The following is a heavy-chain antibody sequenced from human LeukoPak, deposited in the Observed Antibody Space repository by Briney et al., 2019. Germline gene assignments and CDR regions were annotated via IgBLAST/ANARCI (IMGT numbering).Heavy chain of an antibody. D-gene: IGHD1-26*01. V-gene: IGHV3-23*01. J-gene: IGHJ4*02. CDR3: ALLVGATLDFDY. CDR2: IHKSDGST. Sequence: GGTLRLSCAASGFTFSSYGMSWVRQAPGKGLEWVSLIHKSDGSTYYADSVKGRFTISRDNAKNSLYLQMNSLRAEDTAVYYCALLVGATLDFDYWGQGTLVTVSS. CDR1: GFTFSSYG.